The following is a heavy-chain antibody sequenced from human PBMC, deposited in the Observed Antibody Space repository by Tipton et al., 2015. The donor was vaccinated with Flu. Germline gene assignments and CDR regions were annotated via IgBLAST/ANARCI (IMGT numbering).Heavy chain of an antibody. CDR1: GGPINNYY. D-gene: IGHD6-6*01. V-gene: IGHV4-4*07. J-gene: IGHJ5*02. CDR2: FYASGST. CDR3: ARSVGASAARFDP. Sequence: TLSLTCTVSGGPINNYYWSWIRQSAGKGLEWIGRFYASGSTIYSPSLKSRVTMSVDPSKNQFSLNLSSVTAADTAVYYCARSVGASAARFDPWGQGTLVTVSS.